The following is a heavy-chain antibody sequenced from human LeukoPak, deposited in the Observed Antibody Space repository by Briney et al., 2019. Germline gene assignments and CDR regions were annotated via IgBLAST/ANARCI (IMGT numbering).Heavy chain of an antibody. Sequence: ASVKVSCKASGYTFTDYYMHWVRQAPGQGLEWMGWINPNSGGTNYAQKFKGRVTMTRDTSISTAYMELSRLRSDDTAVYYCARGTGYSYKNAFDIWGQGTMVTASS. CDR2: INPNSGGT. D-gene: IGHD5-18*01. CDR1: GYTFTDYY. CDR3: ARGTGYSYKNAFDI. V-gene: IGHV1-2*02. J-gene: IGHJ3*02.